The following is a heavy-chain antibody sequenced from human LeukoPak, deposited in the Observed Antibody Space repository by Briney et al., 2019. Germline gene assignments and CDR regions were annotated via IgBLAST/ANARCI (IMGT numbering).Heavy chain of an antibody. V-gene: IGHV1-69*06. CDR2: IIPIFGTA. D-gene: IGHD6-19*01. J-gene: IGHJ4*02. Sequence: SVKVSCKASGGTFSSYAISWVRQAPGQGLGWMGGIIPIFGTANYAQKFQGRVTITADKFTSTAYMELSSLRSEDTAVYYCAIAVAGTGHFDYWGQGTLVTVSS. CDR3: AIAVAGTGHFDY. CDR1: GGTFSSYA.